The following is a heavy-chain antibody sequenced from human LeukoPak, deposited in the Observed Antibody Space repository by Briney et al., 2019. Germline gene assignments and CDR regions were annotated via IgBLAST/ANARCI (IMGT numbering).Heavy chain of an antibody. D-gene: IGHD2-2*02. J-gene: IGHJ4*02. Sequence: DPSQTLYLTCAVSGGSISSGDYSWSWIRQPPGKGLEWIGYIYHSGSAYYNPSLRSRVTISVDRSKNQFSLNLNSMAAADTAVYYCARMAAIPGYFDFWGQGTLVTVSS. V-gene: IGHV4-30-2*01. CDR1: GGSISSGDYS. CDR3: ARMAAIPGYFDF. CDR2: IYHSGSA.